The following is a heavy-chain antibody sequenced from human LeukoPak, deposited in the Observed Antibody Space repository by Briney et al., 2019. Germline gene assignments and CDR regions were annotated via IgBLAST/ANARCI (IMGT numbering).Heavy chain of an antibody. J-gene: IGHJ4*02. CDR2: ISGSGGST. Sequence: GGSLRLSCAASGFTFSSYAMSWVRQAPGKELEWVSAISGSGGSTYYADSVKGRFTISRDNSKNTLYLQMNSLRAEDTAVYYCAPPYYYGSSGYFYWGQGTLVTVSS. D-gene: IGHD3-22*01. V-gene: IGHV3-23*01. CDR3: APPYYYGSSGYFY. CDR1: GFTFSSYA.